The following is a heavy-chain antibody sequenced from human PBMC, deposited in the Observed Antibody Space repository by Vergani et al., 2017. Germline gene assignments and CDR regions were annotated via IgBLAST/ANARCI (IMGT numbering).Heavy chain of an antibody. CDR3: ASEMYYYDSSGYRQRDY. Sequence: QVQLVESGGGEVQPGRSLRLSCAASGFTFSSYGMHWVRQAPGKGLEWVAVISYDGSNKYYADSVKGRFTISRDNSKNTLYLQMNSLRAEDTAVYYCASEMYYYDSSGYRQRDYWGQGTLVTVSS. CDR1: GFTFSSYG. CDR2: ISYDGSNK. D-gene: IGHD3-22*01. V-gene: IGHV3-30*03. J-gene: IGHJ4*02.